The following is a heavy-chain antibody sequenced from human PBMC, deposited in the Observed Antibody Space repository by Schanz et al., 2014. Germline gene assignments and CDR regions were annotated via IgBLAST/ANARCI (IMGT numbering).Heavy chain of an antibody. V-gene: IGHV3-7*01. D-gene: IGHD1-7*01. CDR3: AMGGYQLHH. J-gene: IGHJ4*02. CDR1: GISFSRFR. Sequence: VQLVESGGGLVQPGGSLRLSCAASGISFSRFRMNWVRQAPGKGLEWVANIKEDGSEKYYVDSVKGRFTISRDNAKNSLYLQMNSLRVEDTAVYYCAMGGYQLHHWGQGTLXTVSS. CDR2: IKEDGSEK.